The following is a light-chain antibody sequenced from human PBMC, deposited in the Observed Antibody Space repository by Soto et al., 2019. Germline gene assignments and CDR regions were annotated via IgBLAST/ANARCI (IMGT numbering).Light chain of an antibody. J-gene: IGKJ1*01. CDR1: QSLLHSNGYNY. V-gene: IGKV2-28*01. Sequence: DMVMPQSPLSLPVTPRAPASISCRSSQSLLHSNGYNYLDWYLQQPGQYPQLLIYLGSSRASGVPDRFRGSGSGTDLTLKSSRVESEDLGVDYCMKALQAAWTFGQGTQVDIK. CDR2: LGS. CDR3: MKALQAAWT.